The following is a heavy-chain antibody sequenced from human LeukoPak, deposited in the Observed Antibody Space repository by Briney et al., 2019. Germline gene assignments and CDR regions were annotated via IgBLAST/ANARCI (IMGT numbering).Heavy chain of an antibody. CDR3: AGCSSTSCYRAGMDV. J-gene: IGHJ6*02. CDR1: GGSISSYY. Sequence: PSETLSLTCTVSGGSISSYYWSWIRQPAGKGLEWIGRIYTSGSTNYNPSLKSRVTMSVDTSKNQFSLKLSSETAADTAVYYCAGCSSTSCYRAGMDVWGQGTTVTVSS. CDR2: IYTSGST. V-gene: IGHV4-4*07. D-gene: IGHD2-2*02.